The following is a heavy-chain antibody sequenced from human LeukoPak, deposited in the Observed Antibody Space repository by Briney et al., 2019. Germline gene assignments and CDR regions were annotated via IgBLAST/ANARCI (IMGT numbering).Heavy chain of an antibody. D-gene: IGHD3-10*01. Sequence: SETLSLTWTVSNYPINNGYYWGWIRQPPGKGLEWIGSIYHSGFTYSNPSLTSRLTMSIDASKNEFSLKLTSVTAADTAIYYCLRDKAGSFYGSGGYHFNYNGMDVWGQGTAVTVSS. CDR1: NYPINNGYY. J-gene: IGHJ6*02. V-gene: IGHV4-38-2*02. CDR3: LRDKAGSFYGSGGYHFNYNGMDV. CDR2: IYHSGFT.